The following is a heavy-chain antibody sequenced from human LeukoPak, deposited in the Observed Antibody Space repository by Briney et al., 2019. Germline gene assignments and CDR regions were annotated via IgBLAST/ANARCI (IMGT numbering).Heavy chain of an antibody. Sequence: ASLKVSCKASGYTFTSYGISWVRQAPGQGLEWMGWIRAYNGNTHYAPKFQGRLTMTRDTSTSTVYMELSSLRSEDTAVYYCARDKPPNCFDPWGQGTLVIVSS. CDR1: GYTFTSYG. V-gene: IGHV1-18*01. J-gene: IGHJ5*02. CDR3: ARDKPPNCFDP. CDR2: IRAYNGNT.